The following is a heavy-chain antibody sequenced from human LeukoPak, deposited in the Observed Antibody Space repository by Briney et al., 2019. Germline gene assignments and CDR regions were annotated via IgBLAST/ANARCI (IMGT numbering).Heavy chain of an antibody. CDR2: IIPIFGTA. CDR1: GGTFSSYA. CDR3: ARGFSGYSYGSEY. D-gene: IGHD5-18*01. J-gene: IGHJ4*02. Sequence: SVKVSCKASGGTFSSYAISWVRQAPGQGLKWMGRIIPIFGTANYAQKFQGRVTITTDESTSTAYMELSSLRSEDTAVYYCARGFSGYSYGSEYWGQGTLVTVSS. V-gene: IGHV1-69*05.